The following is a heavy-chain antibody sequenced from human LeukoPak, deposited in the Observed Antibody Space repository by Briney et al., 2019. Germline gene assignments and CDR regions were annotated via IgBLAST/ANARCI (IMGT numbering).Heavy chain of an antibody. J-gene: IGHJ6*02. CDR3: ARELVAAATPDYGMDV. V-gene: IGHV5-51*01. Sequence: GESLKISCKGSGCSFTSYWIGWVRQMPGKGLEWMGIIYPGDSDTRYSPSFQGQVTISADKSISTAYLQWSSLKASDTAMYYCARELVAAATPDYGMDVWGQGTTVTVSS. CDR1: GCSFTSYW. D-gene: IGHD2-15*01. CDR2: IYPGDSDT.